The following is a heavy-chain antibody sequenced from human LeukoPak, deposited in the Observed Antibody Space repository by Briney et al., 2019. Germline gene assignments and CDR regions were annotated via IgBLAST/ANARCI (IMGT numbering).Heavy chain of an antibody. CDR3: ARVLEYEYYYMDV. J-gene: IGHJ6*03. Sequence: ASVKVSCKASGGTFSSYAISWVRQAPGQGLEWMGRIIPVFGTANYAQKFQGRVMITADKSTSTAYMELSSLGSEDTAVYYCARVLEYEYYYMDVWGKGTTVTVSS. V-gene: IGHV1-69*06. D-gene: IGHD2-8*01. CDR2: IIPVFGTA. CDR1: GGTFSSYA.